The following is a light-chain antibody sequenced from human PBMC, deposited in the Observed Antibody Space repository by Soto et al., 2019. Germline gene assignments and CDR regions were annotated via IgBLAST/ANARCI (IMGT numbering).Light chain of an antibody. CDR3: QQRKYWPPLT. CDR2: DSY. CDR1: HSVDIY. Sequence: EVVLTQSPDTLSLSPGERATLSCRTSHSVDIYLAWYQQKPGQVPRLLIYDSYNRVTGIPTRFSGSGSGTDFTLTISSLEPEDSAVYYCQQRKYWPPLTFGGGTKVEIK. J-gene: IGKJ4*01. V-gene: IGKV3-11*01.